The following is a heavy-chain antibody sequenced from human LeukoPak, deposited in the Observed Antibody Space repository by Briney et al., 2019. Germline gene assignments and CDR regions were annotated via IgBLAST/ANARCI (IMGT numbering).Heavy chain of an antibody. V-gene: IGHV3-7*03. CDR3: ATSTAAAGTD. CDR2: LKQDGSEK. J-gene: IGHJ4*02. D-gene: IGHD6-13*01. Sequence: PGGSLRLSCAASGFTFSNLWMSWVGQAAGKELKWLANLKQDGSEKYYVDSVKGRFTISRDNAQTSLYLQMNSLRAEDTAIYYCATSTAAAGTDWGQGTLVTVSS. CDR1: GFTFSNLW.